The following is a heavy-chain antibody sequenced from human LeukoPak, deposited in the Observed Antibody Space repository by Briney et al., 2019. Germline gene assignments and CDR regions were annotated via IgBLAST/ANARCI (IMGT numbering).Heavy chain of an antibody. V-gene: IGHV3-48*03. Sequence: GGSLRLSCGASGFTFSSFEMNWVRQAPGKGLEWVSYISSSGSTIYYADSVKGRFTISRDNARNSLYLQMNSLRAEDTAVYYCAELGITMIGGVWGKGTTVTISS. CDR3: AELGITMIGGV. J-gene: IGHJ6*04. D-gene: IGHD3-10*02. CDR2: ISSSGSTI. CDR1: GFTFSSFE.